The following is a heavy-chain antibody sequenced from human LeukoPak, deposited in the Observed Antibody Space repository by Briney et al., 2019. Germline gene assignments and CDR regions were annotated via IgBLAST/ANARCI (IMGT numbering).Heavy chain of an antibody. CDR2: MYYSGNT. CDR3: ARHFWGPDTAMVNNGMDV. CDR1: GGSISSYY. D-gene: IGHD5-18*01. Sequence: SETLSLTCTVSGGSISSYYWSWIRQPPGKGLEWIGYMYYSGNTNYNPSLKSRITISVDTPKNQFSLKLSSVTAADTAVYYCARHFWGPDTAMVNNGMDVWGQGTTVTVSS. V-gene: IGHV4-59*08. J-gene: IGHJ6*02.